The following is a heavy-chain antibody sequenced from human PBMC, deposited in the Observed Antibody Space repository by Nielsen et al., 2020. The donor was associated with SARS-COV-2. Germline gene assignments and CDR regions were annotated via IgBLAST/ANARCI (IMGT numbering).Heavy chain of an antibody. V-gene: IGHV3-23*01. Sequence: GESLKISCAASGFTFSSYAMSWVRQAPGKGLEWVSAISGSGGSTYYADSVKGRFTISRDNSKNTLYLQMDSLRAEDTAVYYCAKEAVGWELLQNAFDIWGQGTMVTVSS. D-gene: IGHD1-26*01. CDR2: ISGSGGST. CDR3: AKEAVGWELLQNAFDI. CDR1: GFTFSSYA. J-gene: IGHJ3*02.